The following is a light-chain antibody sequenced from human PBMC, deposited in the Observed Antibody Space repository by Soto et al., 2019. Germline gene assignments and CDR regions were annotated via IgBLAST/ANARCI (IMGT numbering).Light chain of an antibody. CDR2: GAS. CDR1: QSVSSSY. CDR3: QQYGSSLFT. Sequence: EIVLTQSPGTLSLSPGGRATLSCRASQSVSSSYLAWYQQKPGQAPRLLIYGASSRATGIPDRFSGSGSGTDFTLTISSLEPGDFAVYYCQQYGSSLFTFGPGTKVDIK. J-gene: IGKJ3*01. V-gene: IGKV3-20*01.